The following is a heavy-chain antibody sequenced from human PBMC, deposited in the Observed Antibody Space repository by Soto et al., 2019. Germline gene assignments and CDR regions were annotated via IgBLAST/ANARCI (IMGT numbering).Heavy chain of an antibody. V-gene: IGHV4-34*01. D-gene: IGHD6-13*01. J-gene: IGHJ5*02. CDR1: GGSFSGYY. CDR3: ARVVPWGYSSSWYRVGHWFDP. Sequence: SETLFLTLAVYGGSFSGYYWSWIRQPPGTGLEWIGEINHSGSTNYNPSIKSRVTISVDTSKNQFSLKLSSVTAADTAVYYCARVVPWGYSSSWYRVGHWFDPWGQGTLVTVSS. CDR2: INHSGST.